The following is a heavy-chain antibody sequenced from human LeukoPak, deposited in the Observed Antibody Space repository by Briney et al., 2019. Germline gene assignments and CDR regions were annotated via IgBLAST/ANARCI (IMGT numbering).Heavy chain of an antibody. D-gene: IGHD5-18*01. Sequence: ASVKVSCKASGYTFTSYGISWVRQAPGQGLEWMGWISAYNGNTNYAQKLQGRVTITRDTSASTAYMELSSLRSEDTAVYYCARGTGVRGYGNWFDPWGQGTLVTVSS. V-gene: IGHV1-18*01. J-gene: IGHJ5*02. CDR2: ISAYNGNT. CDR1: GYTFTSYG. CDR3: ARGTGVRGYGNWFDP.